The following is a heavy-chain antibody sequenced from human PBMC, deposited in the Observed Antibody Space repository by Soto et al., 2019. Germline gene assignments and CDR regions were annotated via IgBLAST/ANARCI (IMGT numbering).Heavy chain of an antibody. CDR2: ISYDGSNK. Sequence: QVQLVESGGGVVQPGRSLRLSCAASGFTFSSYAMHWVRQAPGKGLEWVAVISYDGSNKYYADSVKGRFTISRDNAKNTLYLQMNSLRAEDTAVYYCARDSPWGDQHWGQGTLVTVSA. CDR1: GFTFSSYA. D-gene: IGHD3-16*01. J-gene: IGHJ1*01. CDR3: ARDSPWGDQH. V-gene: IGHV3-30-3*01.